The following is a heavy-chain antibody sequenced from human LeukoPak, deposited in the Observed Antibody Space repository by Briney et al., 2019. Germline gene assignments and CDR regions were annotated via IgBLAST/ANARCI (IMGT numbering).Heavy chain of an antibody. J-gene: IGHJ4*02. CDR1: GGSVSSNDYF. CDR2: VSYSGST. D-gene: IGHD3-3*01. V-gene: IGHV4-61*08. CDR3: ARGVRYLDS. Sequence: PSETLSLTCTVSGGSVSSNDYFWGWIRQSAAKGLEWIGYVSYSGSTNYNRSLKSRVTIFVDTSNKQFSLILTSVTATDTAIYYCARGVRYLDSWGQGTLVTVSS.